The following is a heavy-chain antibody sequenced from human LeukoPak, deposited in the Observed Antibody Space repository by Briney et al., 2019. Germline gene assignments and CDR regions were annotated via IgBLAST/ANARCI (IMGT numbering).Heavy chain of an antibody. J-gene: IGHJ6*02. V-gene: IGHV3-48*01. CDR3: ARDGSSTSSDV. Sequence: GGSLRHSCAASGFRFSTYIMNWVRQAPGKGLEWVAIINSGGSVTYYADSVKGRFTISRDNSKNTLYLQMNSLRAEDTAVYYCARDGSSTSSDVWGQGTTVTVSS. CDR1: GFRFSTYI. CDR2: INSGGSVT. D-gene: IGHD2-2*01.